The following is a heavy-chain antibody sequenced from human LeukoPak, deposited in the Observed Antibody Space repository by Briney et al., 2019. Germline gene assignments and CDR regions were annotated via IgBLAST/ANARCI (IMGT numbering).Heavy chain of an antibody. D-gene: IGHD2-15*01. CDR2: IYYSGST. Sequence: SETLSLTCTVSGGSISSYYGSWIRQPPGKGLEWIGYIYYSGSTNYNPSLKSRVTISVDTSKNQFSLKLSSVTAADTAVYYCARYGYCSGGSCYSPSWYFDYWGQGTPVTVSS. CDR3: ARYGYCSGGSCYSPSWYFDY. J-gene: IGHJ4*02. V-gene: IGHV4-59*08. CDR1: GGSISSYY.